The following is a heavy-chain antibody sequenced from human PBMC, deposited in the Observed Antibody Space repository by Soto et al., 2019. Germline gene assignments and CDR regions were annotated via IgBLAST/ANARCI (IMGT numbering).Heavy chain of an antibody. Sequence: ASVKVSCKASGYTFTSYAMHWVRQAPGQRLEWMGWINAGNGNTKYSQKIQGRVTFTRDTSANTAYMEQSSLISEDTAVYYCARPKDYDDCLDLWGQGTLVTVSS. CDR1: GYTFTSYA. V-gene: IGHV1-3*01. CDR2: INAGNGNT. J-gene: IGHJ4*02. D-gene: IGHD3-22*01. CDR3: ARPKDYDDCLDL.